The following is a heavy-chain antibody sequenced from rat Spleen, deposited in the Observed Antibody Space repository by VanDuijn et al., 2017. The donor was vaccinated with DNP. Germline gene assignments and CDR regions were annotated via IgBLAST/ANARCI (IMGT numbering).Heavy chain of an antibody. CDR2: ISISGDRT. J-gene: IGHJ2*01. Sequence: EVQLVESGGGLVQPGRSLKLSCEASGFSFSDFYMAWVRQAPEKGLEWVATISISGDRTYYPDSVKGRFTISRNNTKNRLYLQMNSLKSEDTATYYCARGGTGLYYFDYWGQGVVVTVSS. V-gene: IGHV5-25*01. CDR3: ARGGTGLYYFDY. CDR1: GFSFSDFY. D-gene: IGHD4-6*01.